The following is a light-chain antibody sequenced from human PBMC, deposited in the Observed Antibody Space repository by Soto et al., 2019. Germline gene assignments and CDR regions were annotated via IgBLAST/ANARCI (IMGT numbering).Light chain of an antibody. V-gene: IGKV3-20*01. CDR2: GSS. CDR1: QRIAGNF. J-gene: IGKJ3*01. Sequence: EILMTQSPATLSLSPGDRAALSCRASQRIAGNFLSWYLKKPGQSHRLIIYGSSYRASVIPDRFSGSGSGTEFNLTISSMEPHDFEVYFCHGYDTSPIFTFGPGTKVDIK. CDR3: HGYDTSPIFT.